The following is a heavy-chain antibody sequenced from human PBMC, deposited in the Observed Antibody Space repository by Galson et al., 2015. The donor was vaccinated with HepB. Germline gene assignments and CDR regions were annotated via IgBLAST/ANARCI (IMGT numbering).Heavy chain of an antibody. D-gene: IGHD3-9*01. Sequence: SLRLSCAASGFTFTDYGMNWVRQAPGEGLEWVSYISRTSRAIYYADSVKGRFTISRDNAKNSLYVQMTSLRIEDTAVYYCVRVNFDLLTGKALDYWGQGTLVTVSS. J-gene: IGHJ4*02. CDR3: VRVNFDLLTGKALDY. V-gene: IGHV3-48*01. CDR2: ISRTSRAI. CDR1: GFTFTDYG.